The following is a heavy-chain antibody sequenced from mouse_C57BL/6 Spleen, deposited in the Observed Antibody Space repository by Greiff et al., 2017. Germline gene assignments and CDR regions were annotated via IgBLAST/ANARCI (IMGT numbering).Heavy chain of an antibody. CDR1: GFNIKNTY. D-gene: IGHD1-1*01. Sequence: EVQLQQSVAELVRPGASVKLSCTASGFNIKNTYMHWVKQRPEQGLEWIGRIDPANGNTKYAPNFQGKATITADTSSNTAYLQLSSLTSEYTAIYYCARASPYGSSHYFDYWGQGTTLTVSS. CDR2: IDPANGNT. V-gene: IGHV14-3*01. J-gene: IGHJ2*01. CDR3: ARASPYGSSHYFDY.